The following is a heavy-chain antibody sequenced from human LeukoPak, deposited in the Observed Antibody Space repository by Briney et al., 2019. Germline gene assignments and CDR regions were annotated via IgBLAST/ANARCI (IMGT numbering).Heavy chain of an antibody. V-gene: IGHV1-18*01. CDR2: ISAYNGNT. CDR3: ARDSTMVRGVIITFMSYYFDY. CDR1: GYTFTSYG. D-gene: IGHD3-10*01. Sequence: ASVKVSCKASGYTFTSYGISWVRQAPGQGLEWMGWISAYNGNTNYAQKLQGRVTMTTDTSTSTAYMELRSLRSDDTAVYYCARDSTMVRGVIITFMSYYFDYWGQGTLVTVSS. J-gene: IGHJ4*02.